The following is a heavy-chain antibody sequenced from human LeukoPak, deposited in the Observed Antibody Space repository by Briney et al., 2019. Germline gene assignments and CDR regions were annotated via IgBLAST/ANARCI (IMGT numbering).Heavy chain of an antibody. J-gene: IGHJ5*02. V-gene: IGHV4-4*07. CDR2: IYTSGST. CDR3: AXXXXXXXPKTNWFDP. Sequence: PSETLSLTCTVSGGSISSYYWSWIRQPAGKGLEWIGRIYTSGSTNYNPSLKSRVTMSVDTSKNQFSLKLSSVTAADTAVYYCAXXXXXXXPKTNWFDPWGQGTLVTVSS. CDR1: GGSISSYY.